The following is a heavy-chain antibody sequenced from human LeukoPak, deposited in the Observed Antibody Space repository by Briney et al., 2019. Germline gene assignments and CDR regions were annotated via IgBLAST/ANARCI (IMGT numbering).Heavy chain of an antibody. CDR2: IYSGGGT. CDR1: GLSVSSTY. V-gene: IGHV3-53*01. Sequence: PGGSLRLSCAASGLSVSSTYMTWVRQAPGKGLEWVSVIYSGGGTNYADSLKGRFSISRDNPKNSLYLQMNSLRAEDTAVYYCVGEGKYWGQGTLVTVSS. CDR3: VGEGKY. D-gene: IGHD4-17*01. J-gene: IGHJ4*02.